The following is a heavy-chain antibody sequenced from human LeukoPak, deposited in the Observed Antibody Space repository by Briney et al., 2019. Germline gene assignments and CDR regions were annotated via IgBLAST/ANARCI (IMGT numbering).Heavy chain of an antibody. CDR3: ARGPKRSYYYGSGNDY. D-gene: IGHD3-10*01. Sequence: SETLSLTCAVYGGSFSGYYWSWIRQPPGKGLEWIGEINHSGSTNYNPSLKSRVTISVDTSKNQFSLKLSSVTAEDTAVYYCARGPKRSYYYGSGNDYWGQGTLVTVSS. CDR2: INHSGST. CDR1: GGSFSGYY. V-gene: IGHV4-34*01. J-gene: IGHJ4*02.